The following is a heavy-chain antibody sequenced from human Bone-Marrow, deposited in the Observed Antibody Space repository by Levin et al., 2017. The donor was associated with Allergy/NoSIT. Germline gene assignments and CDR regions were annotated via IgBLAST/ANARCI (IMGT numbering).Heavy chain of an antibody. CDR3: AKEHDPRQITGIYDY. Sequence: PGGSLRLSCAASGFTFSSYGMHWVRQAPGKGLEWVAVISYDGSNKYYADSVKGRFTISRDNSKNTLYLQMNSLRAEDTAVYYCAKEHDPRQITGIYDYWGQGTLVTVSS. D-gene: IGHD1-20*01. V-gene: IGHV3-30*18. CDR1: GFTFSSYG. J-gene: IGHJ4*02. CDR2: ISYDGSNK.